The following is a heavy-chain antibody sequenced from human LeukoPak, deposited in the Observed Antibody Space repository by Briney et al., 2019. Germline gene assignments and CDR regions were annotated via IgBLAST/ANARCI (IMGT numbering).Heavy chain of an antibody. J-gene: IGHJ5*02. V-gene: IGHV2-5*02. Sequence: SGPTLVNPTQTLTLTCTFSGFSLSTSGVGVGWIRQPPGKALEWLALIYWDDDKRYSPSLKSRLTITKDTSKNQVVLTMTNMDPVDTATYYCAHRPYIYYNGSGSYYWFDPWGQGILVTVSS. CDR1: GFSLSTSGVG. D-gene: IGHD3-10*01. CDR2: IYWDDDK. CDR3: AHRPYIYYNGSGSYYWFDP.